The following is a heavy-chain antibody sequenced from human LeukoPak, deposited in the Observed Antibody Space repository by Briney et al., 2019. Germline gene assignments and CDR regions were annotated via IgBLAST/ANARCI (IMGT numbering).Heavy chain of an antibody. CDR3: ACSGYGSSWYPLFWFDP. V-gene: IGHV4-59*08. CDR1: GGSISSYY. D-gene: IGHD6-13*01. J-gene: IGHJ5*02. CDR2: IYYSGST. Sequence: SETLSLTCTVSGGSISSYYWSWIRQPPGKGLEWIGYIYYSGSTNYNPSLKSRVTISVDTSKNQFSLKLSSVTAADTAVYYCACSGYGSSWYPLFWFDPWGQGTLVTVSS.